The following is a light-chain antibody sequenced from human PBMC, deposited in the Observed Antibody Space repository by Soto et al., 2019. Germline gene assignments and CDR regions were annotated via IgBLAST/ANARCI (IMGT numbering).Light chain of an antibody. J-gene: IGKJ2*01. Sequence: DIVMTQSPDSLAVSLGERATINCKSSQSVLYSSNNKNYLAWYQQKPGQPPKLLIYWASTRESGVPDRFSGSGSVTDFTLTISRLQAEDVAVYYCQQYYSTPRTFGQGTKLEIK. CDR2: WAS. CDR3: QQYYSTPRT. CDR1: QSVLYSSNNKNY. V-gene: IGKV4-1*01.